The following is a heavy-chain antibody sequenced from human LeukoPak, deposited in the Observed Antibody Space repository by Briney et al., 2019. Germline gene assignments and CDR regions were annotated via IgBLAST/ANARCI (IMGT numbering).Heavy chain of an antibody. D-gene: IGHD6-13*01. J-gene: IGHJ4*02. Sequence: GESLKISCKGSGYSFLNFWIGWVRQMPGKGLEWMGVTFPGDSDTTYSPSFQGQVNIFVDKSINTAYLQWSSLKASDTAMYYCARLGSSFIRTPLDYRGQGTLVTVSS. CDR3: ARLGSSFIRTPLDY. CDR2: TFPGDSDT. CDR1: GYSFLNFW. V-gene: IGHV5-51*01.